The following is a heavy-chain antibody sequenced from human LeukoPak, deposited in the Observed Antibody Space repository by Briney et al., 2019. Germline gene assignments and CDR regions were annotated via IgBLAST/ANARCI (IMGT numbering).Heavy chain of an antibody. CDR2: ISAYNGNT. D-gene: IGHD2-2*01. Sequence: ASVKVSCKASGYTFTSYDISWVRQAPGQGLEWMGWISAYNGNTNYAQKLQGRVTMTTDTSTSTAYMELRSLRSDDTAVYYCARCNIVVVPAAQDYWGQGTLVTVSS. J-gene: IGHJ4*02. V-gene: IGHV1-18*01. CDR1: GYTFTSYD. CDR3: ARCNIVVVPAAQDY.